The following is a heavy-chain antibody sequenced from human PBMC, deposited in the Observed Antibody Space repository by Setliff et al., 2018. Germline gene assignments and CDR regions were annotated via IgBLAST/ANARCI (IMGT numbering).Heavy chain of an antibody. CDR3: ARVANPGSNICYRPLDV. CDR1: GFTFSDYY. D-gene: IGHD3-16*02. Sequence: PAGSLRLSCATSGFTFSDYYMSWIRQTPGKGLEWVANIKQDGSDKYHVDSVKGRFTVSRDNANKSLFLQMNSLRAEDTAVYYCARVANPGSNICYRPLDVWGQGTMVTVSS. J-gene: IGHJ3*01. V-gene: IGHV3-7*03. CDR2: IKQDGSDK.